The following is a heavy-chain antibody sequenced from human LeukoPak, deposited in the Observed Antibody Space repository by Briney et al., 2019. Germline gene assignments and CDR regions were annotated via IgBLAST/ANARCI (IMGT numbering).Heavy chain of an antibody. D-gene: IGHD2-15*01. CDR1: GGTFSSYA. CDR2: IIPIFGTA. Sequence: ASVKVSCKASGGTFSSYAISWVRQAPGQGLEWMGGIIPIFGTANYAQKFQGRVTITADESTSTAYMELSSLRAEDTAVYYCARDKIGVVVVASYYYYYGMDVWGQGTTVTVSS. J-gene: IGHJ6*02. CDR3: ARDKIGVVVVASYYYYYGMDV. V-gene: IGHV1-69*13.